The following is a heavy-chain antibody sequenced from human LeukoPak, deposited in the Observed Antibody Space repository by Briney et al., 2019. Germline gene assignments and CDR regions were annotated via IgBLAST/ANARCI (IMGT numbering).Heavy chain of an antibody. V-gene: IGHV4-59*01. CDR3: ARGRGEWELYWFDP. D-gene: IGHD1-26*01. J-gene: IGHJ5*02. CDR2: IYYSEST. Sequence: PSETLSLTCTVSGGSISSYYWSWIRQPPGKGLEWIGYIYYSESTNYNPSLKSRVTISVDTSKNQFSLKLSSVTAADTAVYYCARGRGEWELYWFDPWGQGTLVTVSS. CDR1: GGSISSYY.